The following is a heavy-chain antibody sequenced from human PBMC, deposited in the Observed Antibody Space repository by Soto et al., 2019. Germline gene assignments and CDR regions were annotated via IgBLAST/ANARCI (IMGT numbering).Heavy chain of an antibody. CDR3: ARSIVVVTALDY. CDR2: INAGNGNT. J-gene: IGHJ4*02. V-gene: IGHV1-3*01. Sequence: ASVKVSCKASGYTFXSYAMQCVLKAPGQRLEWMGWINAGNGNTKYSQKFQGRVTITRDTSASTAYMELSSLRSEDTAVYYCARSIVVVTALDYWGQGTLVTVSS. CDR1: GYTFXSYA. D-gene: IGHD2-21*02.